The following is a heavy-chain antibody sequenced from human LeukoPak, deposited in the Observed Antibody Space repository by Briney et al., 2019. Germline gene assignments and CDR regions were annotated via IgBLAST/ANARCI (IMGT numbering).Heavy chain of an antibody. Sequence: GSLRLSCAASGFTFSDYYMSWIRQAPGKGLEWVWSIYYSGSTYYNPSLKSRVTISVDTSKNQFSLKLSSVTAADTAVYYCARGAFYYDNSGDTMFYFDDWGQGTLVTVSS. J-gene: IGHJ4*02. CDR1: GFTFSDYY. V-gene: IGHV4-38-2*01. CDR3: ARGAFYYDNSGDTMFYFDD. CDR2: IYYSGST. D-gene: IGHD3-22*01.